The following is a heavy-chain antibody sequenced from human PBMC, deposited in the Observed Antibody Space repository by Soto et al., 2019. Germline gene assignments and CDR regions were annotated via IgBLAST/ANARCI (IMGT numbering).Heavy chain of an antibody. Sequence: PGGSLRLSCAASGFAFGCSAMHWVRQSSGKGLEWVGHIRSKTNSYATAYAESVKGRFTISRDDSMNTAYLQMNSLKTEDTAVYFCTRQTDAVQWLVVPTDYNFDYWGQGTLVTSPQ. CDR1: GFAFGCSA. J-gene: IGHJ4*02. CDR3: TRQTDAVQWLVVPTDYNFDY. V-gene: IGHV3-73*01. CDR2: IRSKTNSYAT. D-gene: IGHD6-19*01.